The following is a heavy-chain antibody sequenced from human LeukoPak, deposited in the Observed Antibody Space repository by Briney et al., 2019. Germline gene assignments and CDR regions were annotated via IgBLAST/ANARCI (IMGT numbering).Heavy chain of an antibody. D-gene: IGHD6-19*01. J-gene: IGHJ4*02. Sequence: SETLSLTCAVYGGSFSGYYWSWIRQPPGKGLEWIGEINHSGSTNYNPSLTSRGTISVDTSKNQFSLKLSSVTAADTAVYYCARHVEYSSGWYKYWGQGTLVTVSS. CDR1: GGSFSGYY. CDR2: INHSGST. V-gene: IGHV4-34*01. CDR3: ARHVEYSSGWYKY.